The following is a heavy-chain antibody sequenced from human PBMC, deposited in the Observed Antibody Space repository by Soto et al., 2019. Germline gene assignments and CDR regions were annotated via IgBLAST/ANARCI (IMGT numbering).Heavy chain of an antibody. J-gene: IGHJ4*02. D-gene: IGHD3-10*01. CDR3: AKNYHFDS. CDR1: GFTFSTYA. Sequence: EVHLLESGGGSDQPGASLKLSCAASGFTFSTYAMSWARQAPGKGLEWVSSIGVDGDTYYGDSVKGRFSISRDNSKNTVYLQMNSLGAEDTAVYYCAKNYHFDSWGQGTLVTVSA. CDR2: IGVDGDT. V-gene: IGHV3-23*01.